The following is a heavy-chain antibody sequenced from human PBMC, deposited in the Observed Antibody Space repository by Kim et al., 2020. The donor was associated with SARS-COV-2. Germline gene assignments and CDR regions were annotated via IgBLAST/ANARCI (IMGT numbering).Heavy chain of an antibody. V-gene: IGHV3-7*01. CDR3: TTKNH. CDR1: GFTFSSSW. CDR2: INRDGSGQ. Sequence: GGSLRLSCSASGFTFSSSWMTWVRQAPGKGLEWVGNINRDGSGQNYVGSLRGRFTISRDNTRNSLYLHMESLRAADTAVYYCTTKNHWGQGTLVTVSS. J-gene: IGHJ5*02.